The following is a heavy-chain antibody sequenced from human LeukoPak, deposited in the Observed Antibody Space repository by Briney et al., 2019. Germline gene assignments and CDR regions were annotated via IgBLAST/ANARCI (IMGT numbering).Heavy chain of an antibody. CDR3: ARALRQPVAGMYYYYYYMDV. D-gene: IGHD6-19*01. CDR2: IYHSGST. V-gene: IGHV4-34*01. CDR1: GGSSSGYY. J-gene: IGHJ6*03. Sequence: SETLSLTCAVYGGSSSGYYWSWVRQPPGKGLEWIGEIYHSGSTNYNPSLKSRFTISVDKSKNQFSLKLSSVTAAHPAVYHCARALRQPVAGMYYYYYYMDVWGKGTTVTVSS.